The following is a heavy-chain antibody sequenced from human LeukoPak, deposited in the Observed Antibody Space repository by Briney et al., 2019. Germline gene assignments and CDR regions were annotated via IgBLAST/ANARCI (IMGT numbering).Heavy chain of an antibody. CDR2: FDPEDGET. CDR3: ARGLELLGGIFDY. V-gene: IGHV1-24*01. J-gene: IGHJ4*02. D-gene: IGHD3-10*01. Sequence: ASVKVSCKVSGYTLTELSMHWVRQAPGKGLEWMGGFDPEDGETSYAQKFQGRVTMTRDTSTSTVYMELSSLRSEDTAVYYCARGLELLGGIFDYWGQGTLVTVSS. CDR1: GYTLTELS.